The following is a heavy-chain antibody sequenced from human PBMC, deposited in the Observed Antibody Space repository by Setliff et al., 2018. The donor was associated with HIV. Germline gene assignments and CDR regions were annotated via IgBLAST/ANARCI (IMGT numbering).Heavy chain of an antibody. CDR1: GFTFSNYA. J-gene: IGHJ4*02. CDR2: IYGSSGST. Sequence: GGSLRLSCAASGFTFSNYAMSWVRQAPGKGLEWVSAIYGSSGSTNYADSVKGRFTISRDNAKKLVYLQMTSLRAEDTAIYYCARDRASSGYYARFDHWGQGTLVTVSS. D-gene: IGHD3-22*01. CDR3: ARDRASSGYYARFDH. V-gene: IGHV3-23*01.